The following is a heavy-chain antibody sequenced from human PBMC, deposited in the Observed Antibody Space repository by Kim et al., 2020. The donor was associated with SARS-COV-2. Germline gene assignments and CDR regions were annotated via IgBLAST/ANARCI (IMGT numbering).Heavy chain of an antibody. CDR3: MDGGRGYYGSGSYGPGDY. Sequence: GGSLRLSCAASGFTFSSYAMHWVRQAPGKGLEWVAVISYDGSNKYYADSVKGRFTISRDNSKNTLYLQMNSLRAEDTAVYYCMDGGRGYYGSGSYGPGDYWGQGTLVTVSS. CDR2: ISYDGSNK. D-gene: IGHD3-10*01. J-gene: IGHJ4*02. V-gene: IGHV3-30*04. CDR1: GFTFSSYA.